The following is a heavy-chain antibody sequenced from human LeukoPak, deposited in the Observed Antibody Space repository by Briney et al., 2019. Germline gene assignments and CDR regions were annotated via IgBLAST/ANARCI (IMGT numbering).Heavy chain of an antibody. V-gene: IGHV4-39*01. CDR2: VYYSGTT. Sequence: SDTLSLTCTVSGGYISGSDNYWAWIRQPPGKGLEWIGSVYYSGTTDYNPPLNSRVSIFVDTSKNQFSLKLTSVTAADTAVYYCARHSYYYDYWGQGTLVTVSS. D-gene: IGHD2-21*01. CDR3: ARHSYYYDY. J-gene: IGHJ4*02. CDR1: GGYISGSDNY.